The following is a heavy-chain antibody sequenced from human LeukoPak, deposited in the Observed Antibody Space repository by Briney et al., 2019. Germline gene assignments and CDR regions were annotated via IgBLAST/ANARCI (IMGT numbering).Heavy chain of an antibody. J-gene: IGHJ6*03. CDR1: GFTFSSYG. CDR3: AKSPKSPAISMVRGTSQYNYYMDV. Sequence: GSLRLSCAASGFTFSSYGMHWVRQAPGKGLEWVAFIRYDGSNKYYADSVKGRFTISRDNSKNTLFLQMNSLRAEDTAVYYCAKSPKSPAISMVRGTSQYNYYMDVWGKGTTVTISS. D-gene: IGHD3-10*01. CDR2: IRYDGSNK. V-gene: IGHV3-30*02.